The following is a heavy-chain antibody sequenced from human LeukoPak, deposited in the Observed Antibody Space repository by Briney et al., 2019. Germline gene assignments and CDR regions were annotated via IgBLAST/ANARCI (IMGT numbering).Heavy chain of an antibody. Sequence: ASVKVSCKASGYTFTGYYMHWVRQAPGQGLEWMGWIIPNSGGTNYAQKFQGRVTMTRDTSISTAYMELSRLRSDDTAVYYCARLKGATRAFDYWGQGTLVTVSS. CDR1: GYTFTGYY. J-gene: IGHJ4*02. V-gene: IGHV1-2*02. D-gene: IGHD1-26*01. CDR3: ARLKGATRAFDY. CDR2: IIPNSGGT.